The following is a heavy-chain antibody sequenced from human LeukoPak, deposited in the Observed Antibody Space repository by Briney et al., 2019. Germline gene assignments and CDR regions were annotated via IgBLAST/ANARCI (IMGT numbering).Heavy chain of an antibody. CDR2: IRDSGEA. V-gene: IGHV3-66*03. CDR3: ARDRAALQDWVEFDP. CDR1: GFRVSDYY. J-gene: IGHJ5*02. Sequence: QPGGSLRLSCAVSGFRVSDYYMSWVRQAPGKGLEWVGLIRDSGEAFYADFVRGRFAISRDEPENTLYLQMNSLRVEDTAVYFCARDRAALQDWVEFDPWGQGTPVIVSS. D-gene: IGHD3/OR15-3a*01.